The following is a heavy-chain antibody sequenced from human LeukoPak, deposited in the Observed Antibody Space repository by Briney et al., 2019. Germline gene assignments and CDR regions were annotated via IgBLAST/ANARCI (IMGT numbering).Heavy chain of an antibody. CDR1: GFTFSSYA. V-gene: IGHV3-30*04. Sequence: GGSLRLSCAASGFTFSSYAMHWVRQAPGKGLEWVAVISYDGSNKYYADSVKGRFTISRDNSKNTLYLQMNSLRAEDTAVYYCARVYCSSTSCSGYMDVWGKGTTVTVSS. J-gene: IGHJ6*03. CDR3: ARVYCSSTSCSGYMDV. CDR2: ISYDGSNK. D-gene: IGHD2-2*01.